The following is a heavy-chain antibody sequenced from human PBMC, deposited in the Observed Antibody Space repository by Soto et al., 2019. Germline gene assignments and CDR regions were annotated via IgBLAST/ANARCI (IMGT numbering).Heavy chain of an antibody. Sequence: QVQLVQSGVEVREPGSAVKVSCKASGGTFKMYAMHWVRQAPGQGLEWMGGIIPILDKPTYAQKFQGRVTITVDDSTVTAYMELTSLRSDDTAVYYCTRSIGSGGVVGGFDYWGQGTLVTVSS. CDR1: GGTFKMYA. V-gene: IGHV1-69*01. CDR2: IIPILDKP. CDR3: TRSIGSGGVVGGFDY. D-gene: IGHD3-16*02. J-gene: IGHJ4*02.